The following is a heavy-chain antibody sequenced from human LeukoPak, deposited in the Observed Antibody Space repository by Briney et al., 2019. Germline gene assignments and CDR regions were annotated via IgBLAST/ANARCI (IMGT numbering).Heavy chain of an antibody. D-gene: IGHD5-12*01. CDR2: ISGSGGST. CDR1: GFTFSSYA. CDR3: AKDRRGYSGYSDY. J-gene: IGHJ4*02. Sequence: HPGGSLRLSCAASGFTFSSYAMSGVRQAPGKGLEWVSAISGSGGSTYYADSVKGRFTISRDSSKNTLYLQMNSLRAEATAVYYCAKDRRGYSGYSDYWGQGTLVTVSS. V-gene: IGHV3-23*01.